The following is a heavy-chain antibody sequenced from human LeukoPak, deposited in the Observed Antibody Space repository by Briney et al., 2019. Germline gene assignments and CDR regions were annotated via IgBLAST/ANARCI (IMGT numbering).Heavy chain of an antibody. D-gene: IGHD5-18*01. J-gene: IGHJ4*02. CDR1: GFIFGSYW. CDR2: ISSSSSYT. V-gene: IGHV3-21*01. CDR3: ARDQNTYGYCYFDY. Sequence: GGSLRLSCTGSGFIFGSYWMNWVRQAPGKGLEWVSSISSSSSYTYYAASVRGRFTISRDNAKNSLYLQMNSLRAEDTAVYYCARDQNTYGYCYFDYWGQGTLVTASS.